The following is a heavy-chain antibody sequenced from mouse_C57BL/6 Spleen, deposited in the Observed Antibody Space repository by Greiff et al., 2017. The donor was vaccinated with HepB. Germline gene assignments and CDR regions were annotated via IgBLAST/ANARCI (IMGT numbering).Heavy chain of an antibody. D-gene: IGHD2-3*01. CDR3: SGWLLRYAMDY. Sequence: VQLQQSGAELVRPGASVKLSCTASGFNIKDDYMHWVKQRPEQGLEWIGWIDPENGDTEYASKFQGKATITADTSSNTAYLQLSSLTSEDTAVYYCSGWLLRYAMDYWGQGTSVTVSS. V-gene: IGHV14-4*01. CDR2: IDPENGDT. J-gene: IGHJ4*01. CDR1: GFNIKDDY.